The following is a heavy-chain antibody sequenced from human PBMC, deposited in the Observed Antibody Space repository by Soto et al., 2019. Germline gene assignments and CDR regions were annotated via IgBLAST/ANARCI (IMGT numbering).Heavy chain of an antibody. CDR1: GGSISSYY. Sequence: SETLSLTCTVSGGSISSYYWSWIRQPPGKGLEWIGYIYYSGSTNYNPSLKSRVTISVDTSKNQFSLKLSSVTAADTAGYYCAREQVGATQRGFDYWGQGTLVTVSS. J-gene: IGHJ4*02. D-gene: IGHD1-26*01. V-gene: IGHV4-59*01. CDR3: AREQVGATQRGFDY. CDR2: IYYSGST.